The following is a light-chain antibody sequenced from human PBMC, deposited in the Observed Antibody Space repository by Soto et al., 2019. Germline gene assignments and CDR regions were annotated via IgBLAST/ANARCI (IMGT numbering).Light chain of an antibody. Sequence: EIVLTQSPGTLSLSPGERATLSCRASQSVSSSYLAWYQQKPGQAPRLLIYGASSRATGIPDRFSGSGSGTDFTLTISSLQPEDFATYYCLQHNSYGTFGQGTKVDIK. CDR3: LQHNSYGT. J-gene: IGKJ1*01. CDR1: QSVSSSY. V-gene: IGKV3-20*01. CDR2: GAS.